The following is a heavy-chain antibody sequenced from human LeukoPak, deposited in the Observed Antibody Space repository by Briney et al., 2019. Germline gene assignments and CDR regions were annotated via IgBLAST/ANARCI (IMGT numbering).Heavy chain of an antibody. D-gene: IGHD3-10*02. CDR3: AELGITMIGGV. Sequence: HPGGSLRLSCAASGFTLSRHGMHWVRQAPGRGLEWLAVVSDNGGLKYYSDSVKGRFTISRDNAKNSLYLQMNSLRAEDTAVYYCAELGITMIGGVWGKGTTVTISS. CDR2: VSDNGGLK. J-gene: IGHJ6*04. V-gene: IGHV3-30*18. CDR1: GFTLSRHG.